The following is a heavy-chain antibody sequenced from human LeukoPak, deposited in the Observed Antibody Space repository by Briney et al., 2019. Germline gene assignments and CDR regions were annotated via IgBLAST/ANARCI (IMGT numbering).Heavy chain of an antibody. CDR1: GFTFSFYW. CDR3: AKDTPFATMTIDY. D-gene: IGHD3-22*01. CDR2: IKEDGSEK. J-gene: IGHJ4*02. Sequence: PGGSLRLSCAVSGFTFSFYWMSWVRQAPGKGLEWVANIKEDGSEKYYVDSVKGRFTISRDNAKKSLHLQMNSLRAEDTAVYYCAKDTPFATMTIDYWGQGTLVTVSS. V-gene: IGHV3-7*01.